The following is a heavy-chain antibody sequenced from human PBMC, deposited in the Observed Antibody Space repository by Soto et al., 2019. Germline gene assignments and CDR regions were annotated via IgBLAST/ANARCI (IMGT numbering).Heavy chain of an antibody. CDR3: ARDYGDYQFDY. J-gene: IGHJ4*02. V-gene: IGHV4-39*02. CDR2: IYYRGTT. CDR1: GGSISSSSYY. D-gene: IGHD4-17*01. Sequence: SETLSLTCTVSGGSISSSSYYWGWIRQPPGKGLEWIGNIYYRGTTYYNPSLKSRVTISVDTSKNQFSLKLASVTAADTAVYYCARDYGDYQFDYWGQGALVTVSS.